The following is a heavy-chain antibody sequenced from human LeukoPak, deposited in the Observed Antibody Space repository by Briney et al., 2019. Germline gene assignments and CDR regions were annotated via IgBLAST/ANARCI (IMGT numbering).Heavy chain of an antibody. CDR1: GGTFNSYA. Sequence: SVKVSWKASGGTFNSYAITWVRQAPGQGLEWMGGINPIFGTVNYAQKFQGRVTITADESTGTAYMELSSLRSEDTAVYYCASVVPAAGFYYYYGMDVWGKGTTVTVSS. CDR3: ASVVPAAGFYYYYGMDV. D-gene: IGHD2-2*01. J-gene: IGHJ6*04. CDR2: INPIFGTV. V-gene: IGHV1-69*13.